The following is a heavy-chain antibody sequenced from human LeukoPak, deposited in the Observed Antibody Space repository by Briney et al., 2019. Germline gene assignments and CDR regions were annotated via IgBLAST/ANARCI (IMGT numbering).Heavy chain of an antibody. CDR2: VYYSGKI. Sequence: PSETLSLTCTVSGDSIRGYYWSWLRQPQGKGLEWIGNVYYSGKINYNSSLESRVTLSVDTSKNQFSLKLTSVTAADTAVYFCARARELAFMAYYFDYWGQGTLATVSS. V-gene: IGHV4-59*01. CDR3: ARARELAFMAYYFDY. D-gene: IGHD3-9*01. J-gene: IGHJ4*02. CDR1: GDSIRGYY.